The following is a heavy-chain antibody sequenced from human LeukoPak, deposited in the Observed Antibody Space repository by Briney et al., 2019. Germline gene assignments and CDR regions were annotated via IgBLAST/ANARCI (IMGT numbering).Heavy chain of an antibody. CDR1: GGSFSGYY. V-gene: IGHV4-34*01. J-gene: IGHJ4*02. Sequence: SETLSLTCAVYGGSFSGYYWSWIRQPPGKGLEWIGEINHSGSTNYNPSLKSRVTISVDTSKNQFSLKLSSVAAADTAVYYCARGQRFWSGYYGYWGQGTLVTVSS. CDR3: ARGQRFWSGYYGY. CDR2: INHSGST. D-gene: IGHD3-3*02.